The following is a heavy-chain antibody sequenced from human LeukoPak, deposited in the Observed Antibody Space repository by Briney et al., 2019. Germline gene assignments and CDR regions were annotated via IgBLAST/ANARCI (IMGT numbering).Heavy chain of an antibody. CDR1: GFTFSSYA. CDR3: AKGRGPFYDSSGYYYGYFDY. V-gene: IGHV3-23*01. J-gene: IGHJ4*02. D-gene: IGHD3-22*01. Sequence: GGSLLLSCAASGFTFSSYAMGWVRQAPGKGLEGVSAISGSGGSTYYAASVKGRFTISRDNSKNTLYLQMNSLRAEDTAVYYCAKGRGPFYDSSGYYYGYFDYWGQGTLVTVSS. CDR2: ISGSGGST.